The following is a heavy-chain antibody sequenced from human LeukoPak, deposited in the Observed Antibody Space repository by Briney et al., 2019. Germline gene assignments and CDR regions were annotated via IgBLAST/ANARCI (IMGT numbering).Heavy chain of an antibody. Sequence: SETLSLTCAVSGYSIGNGYYWVWIRQPPGRGLEWIGSLYHSDSAYYNTSLRSRVSMSVDTSKNQFSLTLSFVIAADTAVYYCARQHDSYYYYYIDVWGSGTTVTVSS. V-gene: IGHV4-38-2*01. J-gene: IGHJ6*03. CDR2: LYHSDSA. CDR1: GYSIGNGYY. CDR3: ARQHDSYYYYYIDV.